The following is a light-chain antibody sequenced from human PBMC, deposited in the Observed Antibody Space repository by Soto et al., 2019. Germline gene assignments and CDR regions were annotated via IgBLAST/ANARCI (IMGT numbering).Light chain of an antibody. J-gene: IGKJ3*01. CDR1: QSISYN. V-gene: IGKV3D-15*01. Sequence: EIVMTQSPATLSVSPGERATLSCRASQSISYNLAWYQQKPGQAPRLLLYGLSTRATDIPARFSGSGSGTDFTLTISSMQSEDFAIYYCQQYNDWPRTFGPGTKVDFK. CDR3: QQYNDWPRT. CDR2: GLS.